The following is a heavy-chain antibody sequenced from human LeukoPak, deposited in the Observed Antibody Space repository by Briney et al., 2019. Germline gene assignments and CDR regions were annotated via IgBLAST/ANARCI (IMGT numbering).Heavy chain of an antibody. J-gene: IGHJ6*03. CDR1: GGSISAYY. D-gene: IGHD2-2*01. Sequence: SETLSLTCTVSGGSISAYYWSWIRQPAGKGLGWIGRIYTSGSTNYNPSLKSRVTMSLDTSKNQFSLKLSSVTAADTAVYYCARGIYCSSTTCYYYYYYMDVWGKGTTVTVSS. CDR3: ARGIYCSSTTCYYYYYYMDV. V-gene: IGHV4-4*07. CDR2: IYTSGST.